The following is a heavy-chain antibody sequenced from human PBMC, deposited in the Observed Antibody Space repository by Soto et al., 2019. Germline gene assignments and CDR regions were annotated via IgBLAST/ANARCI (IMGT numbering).Heavy chain of an antibody. CDR3: AKDIWVCSGGSCYSHYYYGMDV. CDR2: ISWDGGST. V-gene: IGHV3-43*01. CDR1: GFTVDDYT. J-gene: IGHJ6*02. Sequence: GGSLRLSCAASGFTVDDYTMHWVRQAPGKGLEWVSLISWDGGSTYYADSVKGRFTISRDNSKNSLYLQMNSLRTEDTALYYCAKDIWVCSGGSCYSHYYYGMDVWGQGTTVTVSS. D-gene: IGHD2-15*01.